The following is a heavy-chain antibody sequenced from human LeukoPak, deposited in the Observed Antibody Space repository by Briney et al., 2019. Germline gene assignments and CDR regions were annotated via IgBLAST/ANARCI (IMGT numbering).Heavy chain of an antibody. J-gene: IGHJ4*02. Sequence: ASVKVSCKASGGTFSSYAISWVRQAPGQGLEWMGGIIPIFGTANYAQKFQGRVTITADESTSTAYMELSSLRSEDTAVYYCARAHRQLERLGRYYFDYWGQGTLVTVSS. V-gene: IGHV1-69*13. CDR2: IIPIFGTA. CDR1: GGTFSSYA. CDR3: ARAHRQLERLGRYYFDY. D-gene: IGHD1-1*01.